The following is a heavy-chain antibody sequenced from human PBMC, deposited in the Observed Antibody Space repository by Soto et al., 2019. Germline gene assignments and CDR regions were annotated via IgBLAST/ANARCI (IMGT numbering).Heavy chain of an antibody. CDR1: GYTFTSYA. D-gene: IGHD6-19*01. Sequence: GASVKVSCKASGYTFTSYAMHWVHQAPGQRLEWMGWINAGNGNTKYSQKFQGRVTITRDTSASTAYMELSSLRSEDTAVYYCARDRSSGWYGETFDYWGQGTLVTVSS. J-gene: IGHJ4*02. V-gene: IGHV1-3*01. CDR3: ARDRSSGWYGETFDY. CDR2: INAGNGNT.